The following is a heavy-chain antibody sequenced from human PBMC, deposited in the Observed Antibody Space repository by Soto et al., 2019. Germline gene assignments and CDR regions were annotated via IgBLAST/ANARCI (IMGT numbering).Heavy chain of an antibody. Sequence: QVQLQESGPGLVKPSQTLSLTCTVSGGSISSGGYYWSWIRQHREKGLEWIGHIYHSGNTYYNPSLKSRVTISVDTSKNQFSLKLSSVTAADTAVYYCARDASTSWHYLDYWGQGTLVTVSS. J-gene: IGHJ4*02. D-gene: IGHD6-13*01. CDR2: IYHSGNT. CDR1: GGSISSGGYY. CDR3: ARDASTSWHYLDY. V-gene: IGHV4-31*03.